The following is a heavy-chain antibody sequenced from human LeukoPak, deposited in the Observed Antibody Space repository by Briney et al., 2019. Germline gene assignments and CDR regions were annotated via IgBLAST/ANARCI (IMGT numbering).Heavy chain of an antibody. Sequence: GGSLRLSCAASGFTVSSNYMTWVRQAPGKGLGLEWVSVIYSGGSTYYADSVKGRFTISRDNSKNTLYLQMNSLRAEDTAVYYCAKDRRYCGGDCYPDYFDYWGQGTLVTVSS. CDR1: GFTVSSNY. D-gene: IGHD2-21*02. CDR2: IYSGGST. CDR3: AKDRRYCGGDCYPDYFDY. J-gene: IGHJ4*02. V-gene: IGHV3-66*01.